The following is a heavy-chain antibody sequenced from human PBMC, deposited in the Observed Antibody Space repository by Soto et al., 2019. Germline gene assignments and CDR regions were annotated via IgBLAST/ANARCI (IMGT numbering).Heavy chain of an antibody. CDR3: AKVPVLEWLYNNWFDP. Sequence: GGSLRLSCAASGFTFSSYAMSWVRQAPGKGLEWVSAISGSGGSTYYADSVKGRFTISRDNSKNTLYLQMNSLRAEDTAVYYCAKVPVLEWLYNNWFDPWGQGTLVTVSS. CDR1: GFTFSSYA. D-gene: IGHD3-3*01. J-gene: IGHJ5*02. V-gene: IGHV3-23*01. CDR2: ISGSGGST.